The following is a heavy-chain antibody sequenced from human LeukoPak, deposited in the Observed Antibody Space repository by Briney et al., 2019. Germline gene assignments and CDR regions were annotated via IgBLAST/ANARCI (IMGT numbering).Heavy chain of an antibody. CDR3: ARDGPTYRDGLDV. CDR1: GFTFSNYG. D-gene: IGHD5-18*01. V-gene: IGHV3-33*01. CDR2: IWYDGSNK. J-gene: IGHJ6*02. Sequence: PGGSLRLSCAASGFTFSNYGMHWVRQAPGTGLEWVAFIWYDGSNKYYADSVKGRFTISRDTSKDTLYLQMNSLRAEDTAVYYCARDGPTYRDGLDVWGQGTTVTVSS.